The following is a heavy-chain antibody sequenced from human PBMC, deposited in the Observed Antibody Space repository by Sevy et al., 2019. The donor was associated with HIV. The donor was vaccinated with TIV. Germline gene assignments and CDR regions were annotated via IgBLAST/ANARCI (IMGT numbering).Heavy chain of an antibody. V-gene: IGHV2-5*01. CDR1: GFSLSTSGVG. CDR3: AHRGPGQQLPQYYFDY. Sequence: SGPTLVKPTQTLTLTCTFSGFSLSTSGVGVGWIHQPPGKALEWLALIYWNDDKRYSPSLKSRLTITKDTSKNQVVLTMTNMDPVDTATYHCAHRGPGQQLPQYYFDYWGQGTLVTVSS. CDR2: IYWNDDK. J-gene: IGHJ4*02. D-gene: IGHD6-13*01.